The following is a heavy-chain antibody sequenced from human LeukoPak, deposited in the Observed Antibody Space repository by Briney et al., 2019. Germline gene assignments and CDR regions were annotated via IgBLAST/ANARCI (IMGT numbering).Heavy chain of an antibody. V-gene: IGHV1-69*13. Sequence: SVKVSCKASGGTFSSYAISWVRQAPGQGLEWMGGNIPIFGTASYAQKFQGRVTITADESTSTAYMELSSLRSEDTAVYHCARAARYNWNDPNLHDAFDIWGQGTMVTVSS. CDR2: NIPIFGTA. CDR1: GGTFSSYA. CDR3: ARAARYNWNDPNLHDAFDI. D-gene: IGHD1-1*01. J-gene: IGHJ3*02.